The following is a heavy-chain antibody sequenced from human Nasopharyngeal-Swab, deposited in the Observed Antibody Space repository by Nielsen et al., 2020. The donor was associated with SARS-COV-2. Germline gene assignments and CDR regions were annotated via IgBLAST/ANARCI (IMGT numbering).Heavy chain of an antibody. V-gene: IGHV1-2*04. J-gene: IGHJ6*02. CDR1: GYTFTGYY. CDR3: ARGRITIFGVVIRVYYYGMDV. Sequence: ASVKVSCKASGYTFTGYYMHWVRQAPGQGLEWMGWINPNSGGTNYAQKFQGWVTMTRNTSISTAYMELSSLRSEDTAVYYCARGRITIFGVVIRVYYYGMDVWGQGTTVTVSS. D-gene: IGHD3-3*01. CDR2: INPNSGGT.